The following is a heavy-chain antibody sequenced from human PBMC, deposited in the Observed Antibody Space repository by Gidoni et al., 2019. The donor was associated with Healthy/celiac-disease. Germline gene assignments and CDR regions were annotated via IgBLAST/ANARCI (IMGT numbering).Heavy chain of an antibody. D-gene: IGHD6-19*01. CDR3: AKDIRAGPPAYYYYALDV. Sequence: EVQLVESGGGLVQPGRSLRLSCAAPGFTFDASAVDWVRQARGKGVEWVSGISWNSGSIDYADSMKGRFTISRDNAKNSLYLQMNSLRAEDTALYYCAKDIRAGPPAYYYYALDVWGQGTTVTVSS. CDR1: GFTFDASA. V-gene: IGHV3-9*01. CDR2: ISWNSGSI. J-gene: IGHJ6*02.